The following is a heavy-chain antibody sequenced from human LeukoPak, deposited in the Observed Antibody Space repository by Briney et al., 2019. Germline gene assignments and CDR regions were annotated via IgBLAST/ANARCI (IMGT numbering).Heavy chain of an antibody. V-gene: IGHV3-23*01. J-gene: IGHJ6*03. CDR3: AKEEPTSYDFWSGYPYYYYMDV. CDR1: GFTFSSYA. Sequence: GGSLRLSCAASGFTFSSYAMSWVRQAPGKGLEWVSAISGSGGNTYYADSVKGRFTISRDNSKNTLYLQMNSLRAEDTAVYYCAKEEPTSYDFWSGYPYYYYMDVWGKGTTVTVSS. CDR2: ISGSGGNT. D-gene: IGHD3-3*01.